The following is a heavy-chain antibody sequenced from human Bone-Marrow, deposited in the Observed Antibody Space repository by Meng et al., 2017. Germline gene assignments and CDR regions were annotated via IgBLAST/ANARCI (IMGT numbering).Heavy chain of an antibody. D-gene: IGHD6-6*01. Sequence: VQLLESGGALVKPGGSLRLSCAVSGFTFSNAWMSWVRQAPGKGLEWVGRIKSKTDGGTTDYAAPVRGRFTISRDDSKNTLYLQMNNLKNEDTAVYFCTTDLDSSASAGGWGQGTLVTVSS. CDR2: IKSKTDGGTT. J-gene: IGHJ4*02. CDR3: TTDLDSSASAGG. CDR1: GFTFSNAW. V-gene: IGHV3-15*02.